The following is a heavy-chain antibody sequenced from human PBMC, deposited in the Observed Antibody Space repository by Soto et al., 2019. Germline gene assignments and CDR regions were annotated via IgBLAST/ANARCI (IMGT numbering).Heavy chain of an antibody. Sequence: QVQLVQCGAEVKKPGSSVKVSCKASRGTFSSYAINWVRQAHGQGLEWMGGIIPFFSTTNYAQTFQGRVTITADESTSTAYMHLSILRSEDTAVYYCASQRYTGDFYYYGMDVWGQGTTVTVSS. CDR1: RGTFSSYA. CDR3: ASQRYTGDFYYYGMDV. CDR2: IIPFFSTT. J-gene: IGHJ6*02. V-gene: IGHV1-69*12. D-gene: IGHD1-1*01.